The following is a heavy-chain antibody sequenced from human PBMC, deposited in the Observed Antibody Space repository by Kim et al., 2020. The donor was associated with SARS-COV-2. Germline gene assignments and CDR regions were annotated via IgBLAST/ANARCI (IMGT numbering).Heavy chain of an antibody. J-gene: IGHJ3*02. CDR2: IYPGDSDT. CDR3: ARPLVHDAFDI. CDR1: GYSFTSYW. V-gene: IGHV5-51*01. Sequence: GASLQISCKGSGYSFTSYWIGWVRQMPGKGLALMGIIYPGDSDTRYSPSFQGQVTISADKSISTAYLQWSSLKASDTAMYYCARPLVHDAFDIWGQGTMVTVSS. D-gene: IGHD6-13*01.